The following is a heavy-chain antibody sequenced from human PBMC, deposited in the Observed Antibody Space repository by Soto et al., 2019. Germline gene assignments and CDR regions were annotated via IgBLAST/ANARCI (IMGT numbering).Heavy chain of an antibody. CDR2: IYHSGST. J-gene: IGHJ5*02. V-gene: IGHV4-4*02. Sequence: PSETLSVTCAVPGGSVSSSNWWSCVRQPPGKGLEWIGEIYHSGSTNYNPSLKSRVTISVDKSKNQFSLKLSSVTAADTAVYYCARGRAYYDFWSGYYKNWFDPWGQGTLVTVSS. CDR1: GGSVSSSNW. CDR3: ARGRAYYDFWSGYYKNWFDP. D-gene: IGHD3-3*01.